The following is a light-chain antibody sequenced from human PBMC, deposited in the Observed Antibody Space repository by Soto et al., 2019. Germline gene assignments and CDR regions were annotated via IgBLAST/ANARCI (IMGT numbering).Light chain of an antibody. J-gene: IGKJ1*01. CDR1: QSLSDN. Sequence: IVMTQSPDTLTVSPGETVTLSCRASQSLSDNLAWYQQKTGQPPRLLIFRASTRASGIPARFSGGGSGTEFTLTISRLQSEDFAVYYCQQLSGEPLWTFGQGTKVDIK. CDR3: QQLSGEPLWT. V-gene: IGKV3-15*01. CDR2: RAS.